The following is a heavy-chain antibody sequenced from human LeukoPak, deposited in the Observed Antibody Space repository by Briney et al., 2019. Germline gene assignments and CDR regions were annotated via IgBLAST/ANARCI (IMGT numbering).Heavy chain of an antibody. D-gene: IGHD4-23*01. J-gene: IGHJ3*02. CDR1: GGTFSSYG. CDR3: AREGPYGGNSIAFDI. CDR2: VIPIFGTA. V-gene: IGHV1-69*13. Sequence: GASVKVSCKASGGTFSSYGISWVRQAPGQGLEWMGGVIPIFGTANYAQKFQGRVTITADESTSTAYMELSSLRSEDTAVYYCAREGPYGGNSIAFDIWGQGTMVTVSP.